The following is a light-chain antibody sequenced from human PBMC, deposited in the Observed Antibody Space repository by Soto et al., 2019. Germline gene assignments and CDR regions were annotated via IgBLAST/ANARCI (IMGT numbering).Light chain of an antibody. CDR3: SSYAGSNNWV. CDR1: SSDVADYNY. J-gene: IGLJ2*01. V-gene: IGLV2-8*01. CDR2: GVT. Sequence: QSALTQPASVSGSPGQSVTISCTGASSDVADYNYVSWYQQHPGKAPKLMIYGVTKRPSGVPDRFSGSKSGNTASLTVSGLQAEDESDYYCSSYAGSNNWVFGGGTKLTVL.